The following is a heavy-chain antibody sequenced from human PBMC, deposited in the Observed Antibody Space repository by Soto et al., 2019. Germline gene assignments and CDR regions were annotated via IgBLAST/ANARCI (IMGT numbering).Heavy chain of an antibody. J-gene: IGHJ4*02. CDR1: DFSFTSYA. CDR2: LSHDGGNI. V-gene: IGHV3-23*01. Sequence: EVQMSASGGGVVQPGESLRLSCVAPDFSFTSYAMTWVRLPPGKGLQWDAALSHDGGNIYYRDSVRGRFTISRDNSKNTLYLQMHSLKGEDTAVYFCAKQMGTWVDTAIDFWGEGTQVTVSS. D-gene: IGHD5-18*01. CDR3: AKQMGTWVDTAIDF.